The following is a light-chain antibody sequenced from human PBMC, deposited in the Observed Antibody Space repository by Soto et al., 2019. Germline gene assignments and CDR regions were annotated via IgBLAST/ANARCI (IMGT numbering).Light chain of an antibody. CDR3: QQYYNWPRT. V-gene: IGKV3-15*01. CDR2: GAS. J-gene: IGKJ2*01. Sequence: EMVMTQSPATLSVSPGDGATLSCRASQSVGSNLAWFQQKPGQAPRLLIYGASTRATGIPARFSGSGSGTDFTLTISSLQSEDFALYYCQQYYNWPRTFGQGTKLEIK. CDR1: QSVGSN.